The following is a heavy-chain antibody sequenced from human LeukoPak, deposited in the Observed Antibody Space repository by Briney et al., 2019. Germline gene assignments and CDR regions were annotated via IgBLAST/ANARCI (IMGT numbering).Heavy chain of an antibody. J-gene: IGHJ6*03. Sequence: SQTLSLTCTVSGGSISSGDYYWSWIRQPPGKGLEWIGTIYYSGSTSYNPSLKSRVTISIDTSKNQFSLKLTSVTAADTAVYYCARGAHFLKYYMDVWGKGTTVTVSS. CDR2: IYYSGST. CDR3: ARGAHFLKYYMDV. CDR1: GGSISSGDYY. V-gene: IGHV4-39*07.